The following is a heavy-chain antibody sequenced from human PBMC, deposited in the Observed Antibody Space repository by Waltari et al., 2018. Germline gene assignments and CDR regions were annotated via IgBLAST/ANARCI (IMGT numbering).Heavy chain of an antibody. CDR2: IRYDGSNK. D-gene: IGHD4-17*01. CDR3: AKVTYGDPADY. CDR1: GFTFSSTG. V-gene: IGHV3-30*02. Sequence: QVQLVESGGGVVQPGGSLRLSCAASGFTFSSTGMHWVRQAPGKGLEWVAFIRYDGSNKYYADSVKGRFTISRDNSKNTLYLQMNSLRAEDTAVYYCAKVTYGDPADYWGQGTLVTVSS. J-gene: IGHJ4*02.